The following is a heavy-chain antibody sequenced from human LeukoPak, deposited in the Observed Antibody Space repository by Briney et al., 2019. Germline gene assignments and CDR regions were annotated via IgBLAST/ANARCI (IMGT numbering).Heavy chain of an antibody. CDR2: IKQDGSVK. CDR1: GFTFSDYW. Sequence: GGSLRLSCAASGFTFSDYWMHWVRQAPGKGQEWVANIKQDGSVKYYVDSVKGRFTISRDNSKNTLYLQMNSLRAEDTAVYYCAKDRLPVWWLRGGYFDYWGQGTLVTVSS. CDR3: AKDRLPVWWLRGGYFDY. D-gene: IGHD5-12*01. J-gene: IGHJ4*02. V-gene: IGHV3-7*01.